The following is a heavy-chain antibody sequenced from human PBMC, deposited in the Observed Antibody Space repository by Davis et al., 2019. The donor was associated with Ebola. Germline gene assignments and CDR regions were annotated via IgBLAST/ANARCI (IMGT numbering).Heavy chain of an antibody. CDR2: ISSSGRLI. J-gene: IGHJ5*02. Sequence: GESLKISCAASGFTFSSDSMNWVRQAPGKGLEWVSSISSSGRLIYYADSFRGRFTISRDNAKNSLVLQMNSLRAEDTAVYYCARDLGALGSTWGQGTLVTVSS. CDR1: GFTFSSDS. CDR3: ARDLGALGST. V-gene: IGHV3-21*01. D-gene: IGHD1-26*01.